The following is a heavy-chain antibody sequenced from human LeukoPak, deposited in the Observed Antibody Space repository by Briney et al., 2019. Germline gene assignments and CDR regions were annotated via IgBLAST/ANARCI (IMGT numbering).Heavy chain of an antibody. CDR3: ARASAASGRLAVRPDVGYFDY. J-gene: IGHJ4*02. D-gene: IGHD6-6*01. Sequence: SETLSLTCAVSGGSISSSNWWSWVRQPPGKGLEWIGEIYHSGSTNYNPSLKSRVTISVDKSKNQFSLKLSSVTAADTAVYYCARASAASGRLAVRPDVGYFDYWGQGTLVTVSS. V-gene: IGHV4-4*02. CDR2: IYHSGST. CDR1: GGSISSSNW.